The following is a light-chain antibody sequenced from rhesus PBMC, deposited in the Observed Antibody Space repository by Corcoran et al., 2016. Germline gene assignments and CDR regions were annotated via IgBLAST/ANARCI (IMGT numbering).Light chain of an antibody. J-gene: IGKJ3*01. Sequence: DIQMTQSPSSLSASVGDTVTITCRASQRISSWLDWYQQKPGKAPKLLINKAYSLQSGVPSRFSGSGSGTDFTLTISSLQPEDFATYYCLQYSSSPFTFGPGTKLDIK. V-gene: IGKV1-22*01. CDR1: QRISSW. CDR3: LQYSSSPFT. CDR2: KAY.